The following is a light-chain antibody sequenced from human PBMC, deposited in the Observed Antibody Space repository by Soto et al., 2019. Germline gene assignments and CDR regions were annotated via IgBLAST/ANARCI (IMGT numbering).Light chain of an antibody. V-gene: IGKV1-5*01. CDR1: QSINSR. CDR2: DAS. Sequence: DIQMTQSPSTLSASVGDRVTITCRASQSINSRLAWYQQRPGKAPDLLIYDASTLQSGVPSRFSGSGSGTEFTPSIRSLQPDDFATYSCQQYYTYSRTFGQGTKVGIK. CDR3: QQYYTYSRT. J-gene: IGKJ1*01.